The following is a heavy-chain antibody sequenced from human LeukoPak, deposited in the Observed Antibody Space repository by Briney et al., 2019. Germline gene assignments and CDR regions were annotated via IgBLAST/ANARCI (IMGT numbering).Heavy chain of an antibody. CDR2: ISSSSSYI. CDR1: GFTFSSYS. CDR3: AAPGYSSGWTHEYYFDY. J-gene: IGHJ4*02. D-gene: IGHD6-19*01. V-gene: IGHV3-21*01. Sequence: KPGGSLRLSCAASGFTFSSYSMNWVRQAPGKGLEWVSSISSSSSYIYYADSVKGRFTISRDNAKNSLYLQMDSLRAEDTAVYYCAAPGYSSGWTHEYYFDYWGQGTLVTVSS.